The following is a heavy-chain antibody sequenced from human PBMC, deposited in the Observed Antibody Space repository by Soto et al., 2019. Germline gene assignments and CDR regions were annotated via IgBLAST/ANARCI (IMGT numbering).Heavy chain of an antibody. CDR2: IYWNDDK. D-gene: IGHD1-7*01. J-gene: IGHJ5*02. CDR3: AHIHRNGTPRNWFNI. CDR1: GFSLSTTGLG. Sequence: SGPTLVNPTQTLTLTCSFSGFSLSTTGLGVGWIRQPPGKALEWLALIYWNDDKRYSPSLKSRLTITKDTSKNQVVLTMTNMDHAEKGKYSCAHIHRNGTPRNWFNIWGQGTLVTVSA. V-gene: IGHV2-5*01.